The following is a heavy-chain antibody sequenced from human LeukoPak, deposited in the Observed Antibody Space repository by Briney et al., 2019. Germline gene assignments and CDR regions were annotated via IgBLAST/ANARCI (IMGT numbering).Heavy chain of an antibody. CDR1: GFTFSSYA. Sequence: QPGGSLRLSRAASGFTFSSYAMSWVRQAPGKGLEWVSAISGSGGSTYYADSVKGRFTISRDNSKNTLYLQMNNLRAEDTAVHSCAKVNYDSSGYYPYFDYWGQGTLVTVSS. CDR3: AKVNYDSSGYYPYFDY. J-gene: IGHJ4*02. V-gene: IGHV3-23*01. D-gene: IGHD3-22*01. CDR2: ISGSGGST.